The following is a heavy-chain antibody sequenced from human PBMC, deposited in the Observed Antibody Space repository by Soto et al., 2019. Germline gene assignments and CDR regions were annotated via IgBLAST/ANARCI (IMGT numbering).Heavy chain of an antibody. V-gene: IGHV3-9*01. CDR3: AKDISYCGSYFYFVY. J-gene: IGHJ4*02. Sequence: DVQLVESGGGLVQPGRSLRLSCAASGFTFDDYAMHWVRQAPGKGLEWVSGISWNSGSIGYADSVKGRFTISRDNVKKTLSLQMISLSAENTVLYYCAKDISYCGSYFYFVYLGQGTLVTVSS. CDR2: ISWNSGSI. D-gene: IGHD1-26*01. CDR1: GFTFDDYA.